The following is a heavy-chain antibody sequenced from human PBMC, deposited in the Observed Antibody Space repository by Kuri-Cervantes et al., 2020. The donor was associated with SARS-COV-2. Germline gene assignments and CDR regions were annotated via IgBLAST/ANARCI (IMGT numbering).Heavy chain of an antibody. V-gene: IGHV2-5*08. CDR2: IYWDDDK. J-gene: IGHJ4*02. CDR3: AHRPGTGWRASFDY. CDR1: GFSLSTSGMC. Sequence: SGPTLVKPTQTLTLTCTFSGFSLSTSGMCVSWIRQPPGKALECLALIYWDDDKRYIPSLNSRLTITKDTSKHQVVLTMTNMDPVDTSTCYCAHRPGTGWRASFDYWGQGTLVTVSS. D-gene: IGHD3-10*01.